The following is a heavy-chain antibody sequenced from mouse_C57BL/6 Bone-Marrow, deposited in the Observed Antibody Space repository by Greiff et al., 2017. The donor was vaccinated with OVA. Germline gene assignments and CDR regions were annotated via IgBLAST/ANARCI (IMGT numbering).Heavy chain of an antibody. CDR1: GYTFTSYT. V-gene: IGHV1-4*01. CDR3: ARSGSKRDGDV. D-gene: IGHD2-5*01. J-gene: IGHJ1*03. Sequence: QVQLQQSGAELARPGASVKMSCKASGYTFTSYTMHWVKQRPGQGLEWIGYINPSSGYTKYNQKFKDKATLTADKSSSTAYMQLSSLTSEDSAVYDCARSGSKRDGDVWGTGTTVTVSA. CDR2: INPSSGYT.